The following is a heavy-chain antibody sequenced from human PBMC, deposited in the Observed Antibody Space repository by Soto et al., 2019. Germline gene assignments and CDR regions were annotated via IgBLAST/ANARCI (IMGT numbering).Heavy chain of an antibody. CDR1: GFALSSYW. CDR2: INSDGNSI. J-gene: IGHJ4*02. D-gene: IGHD2-15*01. V-gene: IGHV3-74*01. Sequence: EVQLVESGGGLVQPGGSLRLSCAASGFALSSYWMHWVRQAPGKGLVWVTRINSDGNSILYADSVKGRFTISRDNANNTLYLHMNSLRAEDTAVYYCARRNIPLTYFNVGSCYYIEYWGQRTLVNVSS. CDR3: ARRNIPLTYFNVGSCYYIEY.